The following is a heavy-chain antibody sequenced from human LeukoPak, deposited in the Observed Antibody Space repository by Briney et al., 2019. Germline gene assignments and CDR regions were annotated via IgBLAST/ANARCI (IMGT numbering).Heavy chain of an antibody. Sequence: SGGSLRLSCTASGFTFSNCAIHGFRRSPGEGLEGLAVISYDGKKKSYSDSVKGRFTISRDNLKNALYLQMNPLRAGDTAVYYCASDVAGSGPYPDYSGQGNPVTLSP. CDR3: ASDVAGSGPYPDY. CDR1: GFTFSNCA. D-gene: IGHD1-26*01. V-gene: IGHV3-30*04. J-gene: IGHJ4*02. CDR2: ISYDGKKK.